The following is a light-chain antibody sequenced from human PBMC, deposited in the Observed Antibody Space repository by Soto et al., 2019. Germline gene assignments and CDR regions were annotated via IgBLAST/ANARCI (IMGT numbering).Light chain of an antibody. CDR2: DVT. CDR1: SSDVGGYNY. CDR3: SSYSNSNTPVV. V-gene: IGLV2-14*03. J-gene: IGLJ2*01. Sequence: SVLTQPASVSGSPGQSITISCTGTSSDVGGYNYVSWYQQHPGKAPKLMIYDVTNRPSGVSDRFSGSKSGNTASLTISGLQAEDEADYYCSSYSNSNTPVVFGGGTKLTVL.